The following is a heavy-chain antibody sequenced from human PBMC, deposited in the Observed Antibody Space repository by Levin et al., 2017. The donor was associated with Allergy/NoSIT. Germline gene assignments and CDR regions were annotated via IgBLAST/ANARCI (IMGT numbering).Heavy chain of an antibody. D-gene: IGHD3-10*01. CDR2: IISKTNGGTI. CDR3: TTYGSGRHSAGY. J-gene: IGHJ4*02. V-gene: IGHV3-15*01. CDR1: GFTFSNAW. Sequence: PGGSLRLSCVGSGFTFSNAWMSWVRQAPGKGLEWLGRIISKTNGGTIDYAAPVKGRFIISRDDSENTLYVQMNSLKIEDTGVYYCTTYGSGRHSAGYWGQGALVSASS.